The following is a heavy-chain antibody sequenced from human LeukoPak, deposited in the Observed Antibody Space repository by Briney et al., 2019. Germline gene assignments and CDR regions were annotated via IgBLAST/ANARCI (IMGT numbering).Heavy chain of an antibody. Sequence: GGSLRLSCAASGFIFSSYWMSWFRQAPGKGLEWVANIKQDGSEKYYVDSVKGRFTISRDNAKNSLYLQMNSLRAEDTAVYYCASAVLTGTHFDYWGQGTLVTVSS. V-gene: IGHV3-7*01. D-gene: IGHD1-20*01. CDR3: ASAVLTGTHFDY. J-gene: IGHJ4*02. CDR2: IKQDGSEK. CDR1: GFIFSSYW.